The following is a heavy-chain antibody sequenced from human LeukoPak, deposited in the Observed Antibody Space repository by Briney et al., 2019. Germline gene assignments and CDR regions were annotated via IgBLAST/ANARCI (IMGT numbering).Heavy chain of an antibody. J-gene: IGHJ4*02. CDR3: ARASTRGDGYNPLVGYFDY. Sequence: GGSLRLSCAASGFTFSDYYMSWIRQAPGKGLEWVSYISSSGSTIYYADSVKGGFTISRDNAKNSLYLQMNSLRAEDTAVYYCARASTRGDGYNPLVGYFDYWGQGTLVTVSS. CDR1: GFTFSDYY. D-gene: IGHD5-24*01. CDR2: ISSSGSTI. V-gene: IGHV3-11*04.